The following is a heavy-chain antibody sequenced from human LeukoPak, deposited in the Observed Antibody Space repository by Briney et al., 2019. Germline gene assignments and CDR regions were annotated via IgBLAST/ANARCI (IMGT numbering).Heavy chain of an antibody. J-gene: IGHJ3*02. CDR2: IYYSGST. CDR1: GGSISSSSYY. CDR3: AIGYCSGGSCYSGGAFDI. Sequence: PSETLSLTCTVSGGSISSSSYYWGWIRQPPGKGLEWIGSIYYSGSTYYNPSLKSRVTISVDTSKNQFSLKLSSVTAADTAVYYCAIGYCSGGSCYSGGAFDIWGQGTMVTVSS. D-gene: IGHD2-15*01. V-gene: IGHV4-39*01.